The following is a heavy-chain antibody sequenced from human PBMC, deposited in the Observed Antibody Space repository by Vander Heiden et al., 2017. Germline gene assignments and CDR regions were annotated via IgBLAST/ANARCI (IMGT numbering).Heavy chain of an antibody. J-gene: IGHJ6*02. CDR3: AGLYGYDDYYGMDV. D-gene: IGHD2-8*01. CDR1: GGSISSSSSY. V-gene: IGHV4-39*01. CDR2: IYYSGST. Sequence: QLQLQESGPGLVKPSETLSLTCTASGGSISSSSSYWGWIRQPPGKGLEWIGSIYYSGSTYYNPSLKSRVTISVDTSKNQFSLKLSSVTAADTAVYYCAGLYGYDDYYGMDVWGQGTTVTVSS.